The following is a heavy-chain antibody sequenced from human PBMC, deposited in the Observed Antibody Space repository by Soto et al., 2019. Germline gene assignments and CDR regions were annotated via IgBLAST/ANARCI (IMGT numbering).Heavy chain of an antibody. J-gene: IGHJ4*02. V-gene: IGHV4-59*12. Sequence: SETLSLTCTVSGGSISSYYWSWIRQPPGKGLEWIGYIYYSGSTNYNPSLRSRVTTSVDTSKNQFSLKLSSVTAEDTAVFYCPKERSSGWSFDYWGQGTLVTVSS. CDR3: PKERSSGWSFDY. D-gene: IGHD6-19*01. CDR1: GGSISSYY. CDR2: IYYSGST.